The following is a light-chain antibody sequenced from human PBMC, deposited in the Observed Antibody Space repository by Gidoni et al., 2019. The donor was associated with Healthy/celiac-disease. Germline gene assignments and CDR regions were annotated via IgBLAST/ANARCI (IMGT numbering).Light chain of an antibody. Sequence: EIGLTHSPGTLSLSPGERATLPCRASQSVSSSYLAWYQQKPGQAPRLLIYGASSRATGTPDRFSGSGSGTDFTLTISRLEPEDFAVYYCQQYGSSPPDTFXXXTKLEIK. V-gene: IGKV3-20*01. CDR2: GAS. CDR3: QQYGSSPPDT. J-gene: IGKJ2*01. CDR1: QSVSSSY.